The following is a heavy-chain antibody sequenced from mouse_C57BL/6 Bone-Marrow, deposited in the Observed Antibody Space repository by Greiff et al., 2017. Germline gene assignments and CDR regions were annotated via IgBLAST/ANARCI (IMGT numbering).Heavy chain of an antibody. J-gene: IGHJ1*03. V-gene: IGHV5-9-1*02. D-gene: IGHD1-1*01. CDR2: ISSGGDYI. CDR1: GFTFSSYA. Sequence: EVQGVESGAGLVKPGGSLKLSCAASGFTFSSYAMSWVRQTPEKRLEWVAYISSGGDYIYYADTVKGRFTISSDNARNTLYLQMSSLKSEDTAMYYCTYYYGSSYWYFDVWGTGTTVTVSS. CDR3: TYYYGSSYWYFDV.